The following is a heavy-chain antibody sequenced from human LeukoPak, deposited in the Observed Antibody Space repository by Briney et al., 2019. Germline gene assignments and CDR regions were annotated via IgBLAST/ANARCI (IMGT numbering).Heavy chain of an antibody. CDR2: ISGSGGST. CDR3: ANDYGGSYPYPFDY. V-gene: IGHV3-23*01. Sequence: GGSLRLSCAASGFTFSSYAMSWVRQAPGKGLEWVSAISGSGGSTYYADSVKGRFTISRDNSKNTLYLQMNSLRAEDTALYYCANDYGGSYPYPFDYWGQGTLVTVSS. J-gene: IGHJ4*02. D-gene: IGHD1-26*01. CDR1: GFTFSSYA.